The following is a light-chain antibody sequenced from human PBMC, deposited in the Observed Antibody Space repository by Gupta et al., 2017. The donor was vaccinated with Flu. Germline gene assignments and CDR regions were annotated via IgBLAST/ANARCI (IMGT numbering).Light chain of an antibody. CDR3: QQRSNWPSIT. J-gene: IGKJ5*01. CDR2: DAS. CDR1: QSVSSY. V-gene: IGKV3-11*01. Sequence: EIVLTQSPAPLSLSPGERATLSCRASQSVSSYLAWYQQKPGQAPRLLIYDASNRATGIPARFSGSGSGTDFTLTISSLEPEDVAVYYCQQRSNWPSITFGQGTRLEIK.